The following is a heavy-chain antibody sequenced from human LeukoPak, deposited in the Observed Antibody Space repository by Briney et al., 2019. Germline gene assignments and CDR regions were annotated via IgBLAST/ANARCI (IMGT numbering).Heavy chain of an antibody. V-gene: IGHV3-23*01. Sequence: GGSLRLSCAASGFTFSSYSMNWVRQAPGKGLEWVSTVSVSGSSTYYADSVRGRFTISRDNSKNSVSLQMNSLRAEDTAVYYCTKGVSSSWRTSFDFWGQGTLVTVSS. J-gene: IGHJ4*02. D-gene: IGHD6-13*01. CDR3: TKGVSSSWRTSFDF. CDR2: VSVSGSST. CDR1: GFTFSSYS.